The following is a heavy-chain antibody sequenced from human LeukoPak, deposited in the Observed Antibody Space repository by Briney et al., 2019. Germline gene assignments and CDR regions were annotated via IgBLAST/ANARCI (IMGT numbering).Heavy chain of an antibody. Sequence: GGSLRLSCAASGFTFSRYSMNWVRQAPGKGLEWVSSISSSSSYIYYADSVKGRFTISRDNAKNSLYLQMNSLRAEDTAVYYCVGYCSSNSCYNWFDPWGQGTLVTVSS. J-gene: IGHJ5*02. CDR1: GFTFSRYS. D-gene: IGHD2-2*01. CDR2: ISSSSSYI. CDR3: VGYCSSNSCYNWFDP. V-gene: IGHV3-21*01.